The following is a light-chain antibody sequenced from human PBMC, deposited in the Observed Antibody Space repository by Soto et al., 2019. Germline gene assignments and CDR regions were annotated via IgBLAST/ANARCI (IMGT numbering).Light chain of an antibody. CDR3: AAWDDRLSGPM. CDR2: NND. V-gene: IGLV1-44*01. Sequence: QSVLTQPPSASGTPGQRVTISCSGSSSNIGGNTVTWYHHLPGTAPKVLIYNNDQRPSGVPDRVSGSKSGTSASLTISGLQSEDEADYYCAAWDDRLSGPMFGGGTKLTVL. CDR1: SSNIGGNT. J-gene: IGLJ3*02.